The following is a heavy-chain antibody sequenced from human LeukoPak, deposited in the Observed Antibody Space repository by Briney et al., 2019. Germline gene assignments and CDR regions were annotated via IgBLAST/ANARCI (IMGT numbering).Heavy chain of an antibody. CDR2: IRYDGRNK. Sequence: GGSLRLSCAASGFTFSDTWMHWVRQAPGKGLEWVAFIRYDGRNKYYADSVKGRFTISRDNSKNTLCLQMNSLRAEDTAVYYCAKEIWPTVTTPGHTHFDYWGQGTLVTVSS. J-gene: IGHJ4*02. CDR3: AKEIWPTVTTPGHTHFDY. D-gene: IGHD4-17*01. CDR1: GFTFSDTW. V-gene: IGHV3-30*02.